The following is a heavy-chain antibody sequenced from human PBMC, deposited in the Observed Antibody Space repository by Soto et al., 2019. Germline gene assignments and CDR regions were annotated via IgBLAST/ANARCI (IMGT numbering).Heavy chain of an antibody. CDR2: VYYTVST. CDR1: GASIRSTDYY. J-gene: IGHJ5*02. D-gene: IGHD2-2*01. V-gene: IGHV4-30-4*01. Sequence: PWKTLSLTCTVPGASIRSTDYYWSWIRQAQGKGLEWIVYVYYTVSTYYSPSLMSRVTISVDKSKRHFSLKLTCVTAAETAVYYCVRSARAGAVDQHWLDRWGQGTQVTVSS. CDR3: VRSARAGAVDQHWLDR.